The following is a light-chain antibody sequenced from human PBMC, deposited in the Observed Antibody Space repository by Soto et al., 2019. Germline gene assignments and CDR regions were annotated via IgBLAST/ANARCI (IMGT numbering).Light chain of an antibody. CDR3: RPTYMSPCT. J-gene: IGKJ2*02. Sequence: DIQMTQSPSSLSASVRDRVTITFRAIQSIGPNLNWYQQKPGKPPGLLIYAASSLQSEVPSRFSASGSRTDLSLIISNLQPEDAATYDCRPTYMSPCTFGQGTKLEIK. V-gene: IGKV1-39*01. CDR1: QSIGPN. CDR2: AAS.